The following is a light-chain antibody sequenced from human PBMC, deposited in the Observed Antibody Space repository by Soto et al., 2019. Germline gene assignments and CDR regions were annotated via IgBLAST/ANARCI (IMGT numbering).Light chain of an antibody. CDR3: QHYGTSWWT. CDR1: QSVSSSY. CDR2: GAS. J-gene: IGKJ1*01. Sequence: EIVLTQSPGTLSLSPGERATLSCGSSQSVSSSYLAWYQQKPGQAPRLLISGASGRATGIPVRFSSSGSETDFTLTISRLEPEDFAVYYCQHYGTSWWTFGQGTKVDIK. V-gene: IGKV3-20*01.